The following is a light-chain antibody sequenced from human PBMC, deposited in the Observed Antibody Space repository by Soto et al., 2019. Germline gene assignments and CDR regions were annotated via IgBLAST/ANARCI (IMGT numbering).Light chain of an antibody. CDR1: QDISNY. CDR2: DAS. CDR3: QQYDNLPQFS. V-gene: IGKV1-33*01. J-gene: IGKJ3*01. Sequence: DIQMTQSPSSLSASVGDRVTITCQASQDISNYLNCYQQKPWKAPKLLIYDASNLETGVPSRFSGSGSGTDFTFTISSLQPEDIATYSCQQYDNLPQFSFGPGTKVDIK.